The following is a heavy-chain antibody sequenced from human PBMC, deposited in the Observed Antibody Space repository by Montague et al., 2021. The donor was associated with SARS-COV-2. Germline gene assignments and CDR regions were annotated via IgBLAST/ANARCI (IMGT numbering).Heavy chain of an antibody. Sequence: TLSLTCTVSGGSISSGSYYWSWIRQPAGKGLEWIGRIYTSGSTNYNPSLKSRVTISVDTFKNQFSLKLSSVTAADTAVYYCARGCSGGSCYPNPFSTWGQGTLVTVSS. D-gene: IGHD2-15*01. CDR2: IYTSGST. J-gene: IGHJ5*02. V-gene: IGHV4-61*02. CDR1: GGSISSGSYY. CDR3: ARGCSGGSCYPNPFST.